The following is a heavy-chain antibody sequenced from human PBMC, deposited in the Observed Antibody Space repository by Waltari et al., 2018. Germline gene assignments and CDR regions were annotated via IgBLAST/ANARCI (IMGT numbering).Heavy chain of an antibody. Sequence: QVQLQESGPGLVQPSETLSLTCAVSGYSISSGYYWGWVRQPPGQGLDWIGSLSHSGTNYYNPSLKRRLTMSVDTSRNQFSLMLGCVTAADTAVYYCARVCSGGCCYDYWGQGTLVTVSS. D-gene: IGHD2-15*01. V-gene: IGHV4-38-2*01. CDR3: ARVCSGGCCYDY. J-gene: IGHJ4*02. CDR1: GYSISSGYY. CDR2: LSHSGTN.